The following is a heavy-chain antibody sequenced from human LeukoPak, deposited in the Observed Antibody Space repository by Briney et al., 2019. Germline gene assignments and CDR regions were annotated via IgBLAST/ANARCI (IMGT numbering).Heavy chain of an antibody. V-gene: IGHV1-46*01. CDR1: GYSFTFCN. CDR3: ARDRPGRYCSTTGCFTASPFAP. D-gene: IGHD2-2*02. J-gene: IGHJ5*02. CDR2: SNVSGGSR. Sequence: GASVYLSCTASGYSFTFCNLQWVRQAPAQGLELVGVSNVSGGSRSSAQEFQGRVTMTRDMSTSTVYMGLSSLRSEDTAVYYCARDRPGRYCSTTGCFTASPFAPWGQGTLVTVYS.